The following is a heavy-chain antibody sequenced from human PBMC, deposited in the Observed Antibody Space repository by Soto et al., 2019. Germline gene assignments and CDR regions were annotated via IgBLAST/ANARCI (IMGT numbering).Heavy chain of an antibody. D-gene: IGHD3-3*01. V-gene: IGHV3-74*01. Sequence: GGSMRLSCAASGFTFSSYWMHWVRQAPGKGLVWVSRINSDGSSPSYADSVKGRFTISRDNAKNTLYLQMNSLRAEDTAVYYCAREEGFWSGYYPFDYWGQGTLVTVSS. CDR1: GFTFSSYW. CDR3: AREEGFWSGYYPFDY. CDR2: INSDGSSP. J-gene: IGHJ4*02.